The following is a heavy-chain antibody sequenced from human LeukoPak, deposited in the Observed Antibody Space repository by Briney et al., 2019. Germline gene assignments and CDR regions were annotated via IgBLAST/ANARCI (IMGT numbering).Heavy chain of an antibody. Sequence: ASVKVSCKASGYTFTGYYMHWVRQAPGQGLEWMGWINPNSGGTNYAQKFQGRVTMTRDTSISTAYMELSRLRPDDTAVYYCAREIPMIVAGAFDYWGQGTLVTVSS. CDR1: GYTFTGYY. CDR3: AREIPMIVAGAFDY. D-gene: IGHD3-22*01. V-gene: IGHV1-2*02. J-gene: IGHJ4*02. CDR2: INPNSGGT.